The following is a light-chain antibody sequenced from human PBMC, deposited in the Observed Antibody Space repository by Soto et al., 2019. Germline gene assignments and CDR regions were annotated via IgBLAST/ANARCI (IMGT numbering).Light chain of an antibody. Sequence: EIVMTQSPATLSLSPGERATLSCRASQSAGNFLAWYQQKPGQAPRLLIYDASNRATGIPARFSGSGSGTDLTLTISSLEPEDFAVYYCQQRSNWPITFGQGTRL. CDR1: QSAGNF. J-gene: IGKJ5*01. CDR3: QQRSNWPIT. CDR2: DAS. V-gene: IGKV3-11*01.